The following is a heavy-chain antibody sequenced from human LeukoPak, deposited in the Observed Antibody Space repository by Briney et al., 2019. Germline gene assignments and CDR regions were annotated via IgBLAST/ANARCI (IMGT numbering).Heavy chain of an antibody. J-gene: IGHJ6*02. CDR3: AKPTVTASSVYYYDMDV. CDR2: ISGSGST. D-gene: IGHD2-21*02. Sequence: GGSLRLSCAASGFTFSNYAMSWVRQAPGKGLEWVSGISGSGSTYYADSVKGRITISRDNSKNTLYLQMNSLRAEETAVYYCAKPTVTASSVYYYDMDVWGQGTTVTVSS. CDR1: GFTFSNYA. V-gene: IGHV3-23*01.